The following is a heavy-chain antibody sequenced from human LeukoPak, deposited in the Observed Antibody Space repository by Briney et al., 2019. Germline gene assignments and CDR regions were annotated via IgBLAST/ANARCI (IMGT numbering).Heavy chain of an antibody. V-gene: IGHV3-48*02. D-gene: IGHD3-9*01. CDR1: GFNFSPYS. CDR2: ISDKSDAI. CDR3: ARDKPAGYCVDY. J-gene: IGHJ4*02. Sequence: GGSLRLSCAASGFNFSPYSMNWVRQAPGKGLEWLSYISDKSDAIYYADSVKGRFTISRNNAKNSLYLHMNSLRDEDTAVYYCARDKPAGYCVDYWGQGTLVTVSS.